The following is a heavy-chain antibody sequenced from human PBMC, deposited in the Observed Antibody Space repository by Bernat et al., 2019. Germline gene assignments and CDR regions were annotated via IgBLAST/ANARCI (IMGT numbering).Heavy chain of an antibody. CDR3: ARMSYSSSSYYFDY. V-gene: IGHV2-70*04. J-gene: IGHJ4*02. CDR2: IDWDDDK. Sequence: QVTLKESGLALVKPTQTLTLTCTFSGFSLTTSGMRVSWIRQPPGKALEWLARIDWDDDKFYSTSLKTRLTISKDTSKNQVVLTMTNMDPVDTATYYCARMSYSSSSYYFDYWGQGTLVTVSS. CDR1: GFSLTTSGMR. D-gene: IGHD6-6*01.